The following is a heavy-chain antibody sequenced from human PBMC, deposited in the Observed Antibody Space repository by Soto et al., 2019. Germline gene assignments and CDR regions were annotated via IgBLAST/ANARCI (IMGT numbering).Heavy chain of an antibody. CDR2: ISSSGSTV. CDR3: AREGSYDTMDY. J-gene: IGHJ4*02. D-gene: IGHD3-22*01. Sequence: EVQLVESGGGLVQPGGSLRLSCVASGFTFSSSDMNWVRLAPGKGLEWVSYISSSGSTVYHADSVEGRLTISRDNAKNSLFLQMNRLRAEDTALYYCAREGSYDTMDYWGLGTLVTVSS. V-gene: IGHV3-48*03. CDR1: GFTFSSSD.